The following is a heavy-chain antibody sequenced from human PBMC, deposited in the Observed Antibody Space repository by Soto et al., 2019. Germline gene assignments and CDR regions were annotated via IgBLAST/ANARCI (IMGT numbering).Heavy chain of an antibody. D-gene: IGHD1-1*01. V-gene: IGHV3-72*01. CDR1: GFTFSDHY. CDR3: ARVSGTTGTDWFDP. J-gene: IGHJ5*02. CDR2: TRNKANSYTT. Sequence: EVQLVESGGGLVQPGGSLRLSCAASGFTFSDHYMDWVRQAPGKGLEWVGRTRNKANSYTTEYAASVKGRFTISRDDSKHSLYLQMNSLKTEDTAVYYCARVSGTTGTDWFDPWGQGTLVTVSS.